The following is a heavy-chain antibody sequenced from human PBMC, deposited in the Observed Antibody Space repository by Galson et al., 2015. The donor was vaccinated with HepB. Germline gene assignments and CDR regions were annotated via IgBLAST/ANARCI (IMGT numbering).Heavy chain of an antibody. Sequence: QVQLLESGPGLVKPSETLSLTCAVYGGSFSGYYWSWIRQPPGKGLEWIGEINHSGSTNYNPSLKSRVTISVDTSKNQFSLKLSSVTAADTAVYYCARGRGAVVVPAGRSYYYYYMDVWGKGTTVTVSS. D-gene: IGHD2-2*01. CDR3: ARGRGAVVVPAGRSYYYYYMDV. CDR2: INHSGST. J-gene: IGHJ6*03. V-gene: IGHV4-34*01. CDR1: GGSFSGYY.